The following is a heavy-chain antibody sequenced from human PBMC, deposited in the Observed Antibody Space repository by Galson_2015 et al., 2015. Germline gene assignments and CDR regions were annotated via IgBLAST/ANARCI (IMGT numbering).Heavy chain of an antibody. CDR3: AKDRAFRGVTMDDAFDI. Sequence: SLRLSCAVSGFTFSYYAMSWVRQAPGKGLEWVSAISSSGVSTYYADSVKGRFTISRDDSRNTLYLQMNSLRAEDTAVYYCAKDRAFRGVTMDDAFDIWGQGTMVTVSS. CDR2: ISSSGVST. CDR1: GFTFSYYA. J-gene: IGHJ3*02. V-gene: IGHV3-23*01. D-gene: IGHD3-10*01.